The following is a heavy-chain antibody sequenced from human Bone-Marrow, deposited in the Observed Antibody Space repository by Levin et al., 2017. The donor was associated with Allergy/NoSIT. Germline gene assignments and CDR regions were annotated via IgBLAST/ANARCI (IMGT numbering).Heavy chain of an antibody. J-gene: IGHJ6*02. CDR3: ARAGDWESSVWYGTKDYAMDV. CDR1: GVSINNYF. CDR2: IYSTATT. Sequence: SETLSLTCNVSGVSINNYFWTWILQPPGKGLEWIGYIYSTATTSYNPSLKSRFTMSIDTSKNPIALTLRSVTDGDTAVYYCARAGDWESSVWYGTKDYAMDVWGQGTTVTVSS. V-gene: IGHV4-59*12. D-gene: IGHD6-19*01.